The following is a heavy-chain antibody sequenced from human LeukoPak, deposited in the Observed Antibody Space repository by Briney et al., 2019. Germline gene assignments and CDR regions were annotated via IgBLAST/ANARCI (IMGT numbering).Heavy chain of an antibody. CDR2: IYYSGGT. J-gene: IGHJ4*02. D-gene: IGHD6-19*01. CDR1: GGSISSYY. V-gene: IGHV4-59*08. Sequence: SETLSLTCTVSGGSISSYYWSWIRQPPGKGLEWIGYIYYSGGTNYNPSLKSRVTISVDTSKNQFSLKLSSVTAADTAVYYCARGHPVAGIDYWGQGTLVTVSS. CDR3: ARGHPVAGIDY.